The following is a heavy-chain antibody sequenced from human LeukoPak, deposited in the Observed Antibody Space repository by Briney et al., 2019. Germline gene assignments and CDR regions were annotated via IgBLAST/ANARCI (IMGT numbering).Heavy chain of an antibody. CDR1: GYTFTGYY. V-gene: IGHV1-2*02. J-gene: IGHJ5*02. CDR2: INPNSGGT. Sequence: ASVKVSCKASGYTFTGYYMHWVRQAPGQGLEWMGWINPNSGGTNYVQKFQGRVTMTRDTSISTAYMELSRLRSDDTAVYYCARARGNNWFDPWGQGTLVTVSS. CDR3: ARARGNNWFDP.